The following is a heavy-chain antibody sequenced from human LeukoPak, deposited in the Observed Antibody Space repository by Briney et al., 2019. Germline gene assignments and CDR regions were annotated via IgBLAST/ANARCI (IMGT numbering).Heavy chain of an antibody. J-gene: IGHJ6*02. D-gene: IGHD3-3*01. CDR3: AKDQLTTEYYYGTDV. Sequence: GASLRLSCAASGFTFSSYAMSWVRQAPGKGLEWVSAISGSGGSTYYADSVKGRFTISRDNSKNTLYLQMNSLRAEDTAVYYCAKDQLTTEYYYGTDVWGQGTTVTVSS. CDR2: ISGSGGST. CDR1: GFTFSSYA. V-gene: IGHV3-23*01.